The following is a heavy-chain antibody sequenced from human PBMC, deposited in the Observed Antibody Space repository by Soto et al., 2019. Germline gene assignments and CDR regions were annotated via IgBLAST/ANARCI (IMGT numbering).Heavy chain of an antibody. CDR2: ISGSGGST. CDR3: ASQGLYYYGLDV. Sequence: PVGSLRLSCAASGFTFSSYAMSWVRQAPGKGLEWVSAISGSGGSTYYADSVKGRFTISRDNSKNTLYLQMNSLRAEDTAVYYCASQGLYYYGLDVWGQGTTVTVSS. J-gene: IGHJ6*02. CDR1: GFTFSSYA. V-gene: IGHV3-23*01.